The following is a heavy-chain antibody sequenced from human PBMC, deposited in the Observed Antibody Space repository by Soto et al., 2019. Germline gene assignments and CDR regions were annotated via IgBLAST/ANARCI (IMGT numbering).Heavy chain of an antibody. CDR1: GFTLSSSW. Sequence: GGSLRLSCTASGFTLSSSWMHWVRQAPGKGLVWVSRINSDGSSTTYADSVKGRFTISRDNAKNTLYLQMNSLRADDTAVYYCTGGGGPTVTPFGYWGQGTPVTVSS. CDR2: INSDGSST. V-gene: IGHV3-74*01. CDR3: TGGGGPTVTPFGY. D-gene: IGHD4-4*01. J-gene: IGHJ4*02.